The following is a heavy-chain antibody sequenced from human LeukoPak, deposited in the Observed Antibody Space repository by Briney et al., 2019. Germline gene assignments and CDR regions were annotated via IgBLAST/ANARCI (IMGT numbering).Heavy chain of an antibody. CDR1: GFPFTDYS. V-gene: IGHV3-7*01. D-gene: IGHD1/OR15-1a*01. Sequence: GGSLGLSCAASGFPFTDYSMTWVRQVLGKGLQWVASTKPDGSETYYVDSVKGRFTISRDNAKNSLFLQMNSLRVEDTAIYYCMRGRTTPDYWGQGTLVTVSS. CDR2: TKPDGSET. CDR3: MRGRTTPDY. J-gene: IGHJ4*02.